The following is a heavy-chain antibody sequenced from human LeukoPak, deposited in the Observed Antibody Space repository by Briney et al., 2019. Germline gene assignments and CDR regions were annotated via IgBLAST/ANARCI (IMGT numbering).Heavy chain of an antibody. CDR3: ARERFYDFWSGYFPPHHGVLDY. Sequence: GASVKVSCKASGGTFSSYAISWVRQAPGQGLEWMGGIIPIFGTANYAQKFQGRVTITTDESTSTAYMELSSLRSEDTAVYYCARERFYDFWSGYFPPHHGVLDYWGQGTLVTVSS. CDR2: IIPIFGTA. V-gene: IGHV1-69*05. J-gene: IGHJ4*02. CDR1: GGTFSSYA. D-gene: IGHD3-3*01.